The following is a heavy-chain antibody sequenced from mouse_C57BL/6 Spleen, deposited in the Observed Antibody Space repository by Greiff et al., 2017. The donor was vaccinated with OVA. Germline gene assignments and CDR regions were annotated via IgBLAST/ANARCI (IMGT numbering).Heavy chain of an antibody. J-gene: IGHJ2*01. CDR3: ARSGDYEYFDY. D-gene: IGHD2-4*01. CDR1: GYTFTNYW. V-gene: IGHV1-63*01. CDR2: IYPGGGYT. Sequence: ESGAELVRPGTSVKMSCKASGYTFTNYWIGWAKQRPGHGLEWIGDIYPGGGYTNYNEKFKGKATLTADKSSSTAYMQFSSLTSEDSAIYYCARSGDYEYFDYWGQGTTLTVSS.